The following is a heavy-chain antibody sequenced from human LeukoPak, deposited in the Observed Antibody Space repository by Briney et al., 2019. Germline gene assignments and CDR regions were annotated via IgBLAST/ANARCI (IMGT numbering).Heavy chain of an antibody. CDR1: GGSISSSNW. CDR3: ARDPRDGYAFDY. CDR2: IYHSGST. J-gene: IGHJ4*02. D-gene: IGHD5-24*01. Sequence: SGTLSLTCAVSGGSISSSNWWSWVRQPSGKGLEWIGEIYHSGSTNYDPSLKSRATISVDKSKNQFSLKLSSVTAADTAVYYCARDPRDGYAFDYWGQGTLVTVSS. V-gene: IGHV4-4*02.